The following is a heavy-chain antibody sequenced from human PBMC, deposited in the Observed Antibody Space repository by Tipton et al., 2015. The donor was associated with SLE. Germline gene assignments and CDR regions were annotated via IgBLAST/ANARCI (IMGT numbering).Heavy chain of an antibody. V-gene: IGHV3-53*05. CDR1: GFTVSSNY. D-gene: IGHD2-15*01. Sequence: SLRLSCAASGFTVSSNYMSWVRQAPGKGLEWVSVIYSGGSTYYADSVKGRFTISRDNSKNTLYLQMNSLRVEDTAVYYCARVGYCSGGSCLYWYFDLWGRGTLVTVSS. CDR2: IYSGGST. CDR3: ARVGYCSGGSCLYWYFDL. J-gene: IGHJ2*01.